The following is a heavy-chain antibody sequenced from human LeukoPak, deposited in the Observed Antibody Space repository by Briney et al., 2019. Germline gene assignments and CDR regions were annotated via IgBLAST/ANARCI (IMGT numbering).Heavy chain of an antibody. CDR3: ARGWIEMPTVYFDY. CDR2: ISVYSGNT. J-gene: IGHJ4*02. Sequence: GASVKVSCKASGYTFTSYGISWVRQAPGQGLEWMGWISVYSGNTNYAQKLQGRVTMTTDTSTSTAYMELRSLRSDDTAVYYCARGWIEMPTVYFDYWGQGTLVSVFS. V-gene: IGHV1-18*01. D-gene: IGHD5-24*01. CDR1: GYTFTSYG.